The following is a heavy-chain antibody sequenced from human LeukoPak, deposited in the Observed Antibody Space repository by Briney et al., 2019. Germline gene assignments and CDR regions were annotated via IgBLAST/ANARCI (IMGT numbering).Heavy chain of an antibody. V-gene: IGHV3-53*01. Sequence: GGSLRLSCAASGFTVSSNYMSWVRQAPGKGLEWVSVIYSGGSTYYADSVKGRFTISRDNSKNTLYLQMNSLRAEDTAVYYCATGIGHCSSTSCSIDYWGQGTLVTVSS. J-gene: IGHJ4*02. CDR3: ATGIGHCSSTSCSIDY. CDR2: IYSGGST. D-gene: IGHD2-2*01. CDR1: GFTVSSNY.